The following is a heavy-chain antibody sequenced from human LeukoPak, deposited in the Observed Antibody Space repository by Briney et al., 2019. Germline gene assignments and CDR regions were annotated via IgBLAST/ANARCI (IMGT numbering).Heavy chain of an antibody. V-gene: IGHV3-30*04. Sequence: GSLRLSCAASGFTFSSYAMHWVRQAPGKGLEWVAVISYDGSNKYYADSVKGRFTISRDNSKNTLYLQMNSLRAEDTAVYYCARDRGYCSSTSCYALYYFDYWGQGTLVTVSS. CDR2: ISYDGSNK. D-gene: IGHD2-2*03. CDR3: ARDRGYCSSTSCYALYYFDY. J-gene: IGHJ4*02. CDR1: GFTFSSYA.